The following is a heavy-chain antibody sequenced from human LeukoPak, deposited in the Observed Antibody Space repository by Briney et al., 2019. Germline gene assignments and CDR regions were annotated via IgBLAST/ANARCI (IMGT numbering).Heavy chain of an antibody. CDR3: ARYSGSYTFQH. CDR2: ISSSGSTI. D-gene: IGHD1-26*01. V-gene: IGHV3-48*03. CDR1: GFTFSSYE. Sequence: GGSLRLSCAASGFTFSSYEMNWVRQAPGKGLEWVSYISSSGSTIYYADSVKGRFTISRDNAKNSLYLQMNSLRAEDTAVYYCARYSGSYTFQHWGQGTLVTVSS. J-gene: IGHJ1*01.